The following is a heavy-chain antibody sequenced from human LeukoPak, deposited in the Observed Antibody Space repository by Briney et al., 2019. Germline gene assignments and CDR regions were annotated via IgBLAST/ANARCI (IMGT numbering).Heavy chain of an antibody. Sequence: ASVKVSCKAPGYTFTGYYMHWVRQAPGQGLEWMGWINPNSGGTNYAQKFQGRVTMTRDTSISTAYMELSRLRSDDTAVYYCAREMVRGVIIIGYWGQGTLVTVSS. CDR2: INPNSGGT. CDR3: AREMVRGVIIIGY. CDR1: GYTFTGYY. V-gene: IGHV1-2*02. J-gene: IGHJ4*02. D-gene: IGHD3-10*01.